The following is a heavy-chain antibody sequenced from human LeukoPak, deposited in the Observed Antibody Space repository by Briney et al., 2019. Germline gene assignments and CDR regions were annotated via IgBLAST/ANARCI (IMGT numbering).Heavy chain of an antibody. Sequence: GGSLRLSCEASGFTFSGHWMTWVRQSPGKGPEWVANIKQDGSEKYYLDSVKGRSTISRDNAKSSLYLQVTSLRVEDTAVYYCARDEATVTPYYYYGMDVWGQGTTVTVSS. J-gene: IGHJ6*02. CDR1: GFTFSGHW. CDR2: IKQDGSEK. V-gene: IGHV3-7*05. CDR3: ARDEATVTPYYYYGMDV. D-gene: IGHD4-17*01.